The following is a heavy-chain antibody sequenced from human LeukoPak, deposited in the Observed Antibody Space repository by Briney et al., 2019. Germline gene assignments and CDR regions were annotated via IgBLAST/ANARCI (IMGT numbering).Heavy chain of an antibody. D-gene: IGHD3-10*01. V-gene: IGHV3-23*01. CDR1: GFSFGSEA. CDR3: AKSRSGSANWALRIFDN. Sequence: GGSLRLSCVVSGFSFGSEAMSWVRQAPGRGLEWVSSISPGGGTTYYADSAKGRFTISRDNSENTLYVEMNSLRAEDTAIYYCAKSRSGSANWALRIFDNWGQGTLVSVSS. J-gene: IGHJ4*02. CDR2: ISPGGGTT.